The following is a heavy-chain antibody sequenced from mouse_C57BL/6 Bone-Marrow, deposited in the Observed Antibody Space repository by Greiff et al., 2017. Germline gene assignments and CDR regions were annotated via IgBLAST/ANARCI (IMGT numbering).Heavy chain of an antibody. CDR1: GYTFTSSW. Sequence: QVQLQQPGAELVKPGASVKMSCKASGYTFTSSWLTWVKQRPGQGLEWIGDIYPGSGSTNYNEKFKSKVTLSVDTSSSTAYLQLSSLTSEDSAVYYCAILAYPKYFDYWGQGTTVTVSS. J-gene: IGHJ2*01. CDR3: AILAYPKYFDY. V-gene: IGHV1-55*01. D-gene: IGHD2-10*01. CDR2: IYPGSGST.